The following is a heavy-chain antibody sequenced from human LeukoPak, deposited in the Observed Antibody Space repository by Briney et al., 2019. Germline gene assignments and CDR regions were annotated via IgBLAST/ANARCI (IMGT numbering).Heavy chain of an antibody. Sequence: GGSLRLSCAASGFTVSSNYMSWVRQAPGKGLVWVSRINSDGSSTSYADSVKGRFTISRDNAKNTLYLQMNSLRSDDTAVYYCARGGIYSSSWYGFTDAFDIWGQGTMVTVSS. CDR1: GFTVSSNY. CDR3: ARGGIYSSSWYGFTDAFDI. D-gene: IGHD6-13*01. V-gene: IGHV3-74*01. CDR2: INSDGSST. J-gene: IGHJ3*02.